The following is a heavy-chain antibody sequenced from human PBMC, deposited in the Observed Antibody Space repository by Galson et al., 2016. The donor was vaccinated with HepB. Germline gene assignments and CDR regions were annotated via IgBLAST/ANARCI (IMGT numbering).Heavy chain of an antibody. V-gene: IGHV3-30*04. CDR1: GFTFRYFS. D-gene: IGHD1-1*01. Sequence: SLRLSCAASGFTFRYFSIHWVRQAPGKGLEWVTIISDDGSSKYYADSGKGRFTISRDNSKNTVNLQMNNLRTEDTAVYYCARGGTGRLAYYYYGMDVWGPGTTVTVSS. J-gene: IGHJ6*02. CDR2: ISDDGSSK. CDR3: ARGGTGRLAYYYYGMDV.